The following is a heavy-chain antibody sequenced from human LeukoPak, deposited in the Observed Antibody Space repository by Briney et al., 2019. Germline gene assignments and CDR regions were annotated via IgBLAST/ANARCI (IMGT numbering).Heavy chain of an antibody. Sequence: ASVKVSCKASGGTFGSYAITWVRQAPGQGLEWMGGIIPSFGTANYAQRFQGRVTITTDESTSTVYMELSSLRSEDTAVYYCARGYYDFWSGYTNSRDYFYHYMDVWGKGTTVTVSS. D-gene: IGHD3-3*01. J-gene: IGHJ6*03. CDR1: GGTFGSYA. V-gene: IGHV1-69*05. CDR3: ARGYYDFWSGYTNSRDYFYHYMDV. CDR2: IIPSFGTA.